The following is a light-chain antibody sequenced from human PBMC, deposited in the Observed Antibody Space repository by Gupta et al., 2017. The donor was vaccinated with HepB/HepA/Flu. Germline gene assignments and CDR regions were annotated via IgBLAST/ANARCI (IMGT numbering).Light chain of an antibody. Sequence: DIQLTQSPSFLSASVGDRVTITCRASQGISSYLAWYQQEPGKAPKLLIYAASTLQSGVPSRFSGSGSGTEFTLTISSLQPEDFATYDCQKLNRDPITFGQGTRLEIK. V-gene: IGKV1-9*01. CDR1: QGISSY. J-gene: IGKJ5*01. CDR2: AAS. CDR3: QKLNRDPIT.